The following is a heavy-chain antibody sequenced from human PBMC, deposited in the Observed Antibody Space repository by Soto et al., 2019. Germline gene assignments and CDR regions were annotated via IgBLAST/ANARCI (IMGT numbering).Heavy chain of an antibody. V-gene: IGHV3-23*01. J-gene: IGHJ5*01. Sequence: EVQLLESGGNLVQPGGSLRLSCAASGFTFSSYAMSWVRQVSGKGLEWVSSISGRGGSTYYADSVKGRFTISRDNSKNTLSLLMNSLTAEDTAVYYCAKDRTSAGTTVRFDPWGQGTLVTVSS. CDR2: ISGRGGST. CDR3: AKDRTSAGTTVRFDP. D-gene: IGHD1-1*01. CDR1: GFTFSSYA.